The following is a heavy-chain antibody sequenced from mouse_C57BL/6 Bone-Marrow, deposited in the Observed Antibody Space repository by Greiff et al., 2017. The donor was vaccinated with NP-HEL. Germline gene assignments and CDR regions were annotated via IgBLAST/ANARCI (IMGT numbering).Heavy chain of an antibody. CDR3: ARAAGYYYGSSTIAY. D-gene: IGHD1-1*01. CDR2: IYPGSGNT. J-gene: IGHJ3*01. Sequence: QVQLQQSGAELVRPGASVKLSCKASGYTFTDYYINWVKQRPGQGLEWIARIYPGSGNTYYNEKFKGKATLTAEKSSSTAYMQLSSLTSEDSAVYFCARAAGYYYGSSTIAYWGQGTLVTVSA. V-gene: IGHV1-76*01. CDR1: GYTFTDYY.